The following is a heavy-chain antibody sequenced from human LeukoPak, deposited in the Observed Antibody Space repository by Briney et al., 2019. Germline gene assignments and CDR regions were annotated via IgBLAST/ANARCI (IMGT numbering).Heavy chain of an antibody. J-gene: IGHJ3*02. CDR2: IYYSGST. Sequence: SETLSLTCTVSGGSISSHYWSWIRQPPGKGLEWIGYIYYSGSTNYNPSLKSRVTISVDTSKNQFSLKLSSVTAADTAVYYCARGKTTYYYDSSGSFDIWGQGTMVTVSS. CDR1: GGSISSHY. V-gene: IGHV4-59*11. D-gene: IGHD3-22*01. CDR3: ARGKTTYYYDSSGSFDI.